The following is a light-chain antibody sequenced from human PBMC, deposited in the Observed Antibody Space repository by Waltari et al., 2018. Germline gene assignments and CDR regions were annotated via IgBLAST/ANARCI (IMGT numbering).Light chain of an antibody. Sequence: DVVMTQSPLSLPVTLGQPASISCRASQSLVHSDGNTYLNWFQQRPGPSPRRLIYKVSNRDSGVPDRFSGSGSGTDFTLKISRVEAEDVGVYYCMQGTHWPPSFFGQGTRLEIK. CDR1: QSLVHSDGNTY. CDR2: KVS. CDR3: MQGTHWPPSF. V-gene: IGKV2-30*02. J-gene: IGKJ5*01.